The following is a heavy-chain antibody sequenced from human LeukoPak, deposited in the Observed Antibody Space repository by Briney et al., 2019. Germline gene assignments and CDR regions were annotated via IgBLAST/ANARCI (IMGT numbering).Heavy chain of an antibody. Sequence: GGSLRLSCAASGFTFSNYAMNWVRQAPGKGLEWVSSISSSSSYIYYADSVKGRFTISRDNAKNSLYLQMNSLRAEDTAVYYCARVIGYSGYVDYWGQGTLVTVSS. D-gene: IGHD5-12*01. CDR2: ISSSSSYI. CDR3: ARVIGYSGYVDY. V-gene: IGHV3-21*01. CDR1: GFTFSNYA. J-gene: IGHJ4*02.